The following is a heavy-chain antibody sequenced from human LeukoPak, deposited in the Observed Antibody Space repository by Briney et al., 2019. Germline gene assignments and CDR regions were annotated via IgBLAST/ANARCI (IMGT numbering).Heavy chain of an antibody. V-gene: IGHV4-34*01. J-gene: IGHJ5*02. D-gene: IGHD4-17*01. CDR1: GGSFSGYY. Sequence: SETLSLTCAVYGGSFSGYYWSWIRQPPGKGLEWIGEINHSGSTNYNPSLKSRVTISVDTSKNQFSLKLSSVTAADTAMYYCARGLPKHDFGDYGGTWFDPWGQGTLVTVSS. CDR2: INHSGST. CDR3: ARGLPKHDFGDYGGTWFDP.